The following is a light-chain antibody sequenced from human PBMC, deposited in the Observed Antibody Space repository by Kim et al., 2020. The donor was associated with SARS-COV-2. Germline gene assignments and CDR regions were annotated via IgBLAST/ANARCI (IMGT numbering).Light chain of an antibody. CDR1: SSDVGGYNY. CDR3: SSYATVTTRV. CDR2: YVN. J-gene: IGLJ3*02. Sequence: GQAITISCIGTSSDVGGYNYVSWYQQHPGKAPKHIIYYVNIRPSGVSNRFSGSKSGNTASLTISGLQAEDEADYYCSSYATVTTRVFGGGTQLTVL. V-gene: IGLV2-14*03.